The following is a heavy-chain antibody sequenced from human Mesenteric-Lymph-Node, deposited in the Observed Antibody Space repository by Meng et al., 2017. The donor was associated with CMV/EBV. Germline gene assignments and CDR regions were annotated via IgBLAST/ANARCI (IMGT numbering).Heavy chain of an antibody. D-gene: IGHD6-6*01. Sequence: GESLKISCAASGFTFSSYWMSWVRQAPGKGLEWVANIKQDGSEKYYVDSVKGRFTISRDNAKNSLYLQMNSLRAEDTAVYYCVPLLGIAARQVGGYFDYWGQGTLVTVSS. V-gene: IGHV3-7*01. CDR2: IKQDGSEK. CDR1: GFTFSSYW. CDR3: VPLLGIAARQVGGYFDY. J-gene: IGHJ4*02.